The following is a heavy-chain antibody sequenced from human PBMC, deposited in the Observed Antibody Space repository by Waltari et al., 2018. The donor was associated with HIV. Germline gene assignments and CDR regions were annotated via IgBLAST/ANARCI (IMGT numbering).Heavy chain of an antibody. Sequence: QVQLVQSGAEVKKPGASVKVSCKASGYTFTSYGISCVRQAPGQGLECMGWRGGDNGNTNNAQKIQGRVTMTTDTSTSTAYMERRSRRSDDTAVYYCAREIVPAAMEAYDGMDVWGQGTTVTVSS. V-gene: IGHV1-18*01. D-gene: IGHD2-2*01. J-gene: IGHJ6*02. CDR1: GYTFTSYG. CDR2: RGGDNGNT. CDR3: AREIVPAAMEAYDGMDV.